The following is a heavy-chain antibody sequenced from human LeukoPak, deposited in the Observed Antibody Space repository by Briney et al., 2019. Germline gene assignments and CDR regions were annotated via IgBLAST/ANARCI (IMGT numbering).Heavy chain of an antibody. CDR2: INSDGSST. CDR3: ASIVRATTGLDC. J-gene: IGHJ4*02. D-gene: IGHD1-26*01. V-gene: IGHV3-74*01. CDR1: GFTFDDYA. Sequence: GGSLRLSCAASGFTFDDYAMHWVRQAPGKGLEWVSRINSDGSSTSYADSVKGRFTISRDNAKNTLYLQMNSLRAEDTAVYYCASIVRATTGLDCWGQGTLVTVSS.